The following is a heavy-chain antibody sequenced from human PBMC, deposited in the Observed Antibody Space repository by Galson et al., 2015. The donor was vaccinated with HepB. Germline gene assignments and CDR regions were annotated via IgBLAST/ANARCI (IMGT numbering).Heavy chain of an antibody. V-gene: IGHV3-48*02. Sequence: SLRLSCAASGFTFSTYTMHWVRQAPGKGLESVSYISSTGTTIYYADPVKGRFIVSRDNAQNSLDLQMNSLGDEDTAVYYCARVFFGSGNSPAYWYFDLWGRGTLVTVSS. J-gene: IGHJ2*01. D-gene: IGHD3-10*01. CDR3: ARVFFGSGNSPAYWYFDL. CDR2: ISSTGTTI. CDR1: GFTFSTYT.